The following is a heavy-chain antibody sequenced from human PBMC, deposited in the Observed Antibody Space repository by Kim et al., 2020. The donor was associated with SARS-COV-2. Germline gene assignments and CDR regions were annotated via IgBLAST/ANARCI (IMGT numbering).Heavy chain of an antibody. Sequence: GGSLRLSCAASGFTFSSYGMHWVRQAPGKGLEWVAVIWYDGSNKYYADSVKGRFTISRDNSKNTLYLQMNSLRAEDTAVYYCARDVVAGTGGYFDYWGQGTLVTVSS. CDR3: ARDVVAGTGGYFDY. CDR2: IWYDGSNK. CDR1: GFTFSSYG. J-gene: IGHJ4*02. V-gene: IGHV3-33*01. D-gene: IGHD6-19*01.